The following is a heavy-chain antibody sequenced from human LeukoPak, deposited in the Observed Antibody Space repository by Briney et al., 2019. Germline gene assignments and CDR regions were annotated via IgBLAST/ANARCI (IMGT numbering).Heavy chain of an antibody. CDR2: ISSSSSTI. D-gene: IGHD3-3*01. J-gene: IGHJ4*02. CDR1: GFTFSSYS. CDR3: ARGGTDYDFWSGYPQTADY. Sequence: GGSLRLSCAASGFTFSSYSMNWVRQAPGKGLEWVSYISSSSSTIYYADSVKGRFTISRDNAKNSLYLQMNSLRAEDTAVYYCARGGTDYDFWSGYPQTADYWGQGTLVTVSS. V-gene: IGHV3-48*04.